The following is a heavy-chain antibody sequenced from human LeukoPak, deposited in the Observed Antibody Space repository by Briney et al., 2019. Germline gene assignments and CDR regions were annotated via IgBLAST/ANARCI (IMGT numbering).Heavy chain of an antibody. CDR3: ATLGQARGYSSGPVDY. D-gene: IGHD5-18*01. CDR2: IYYSGST. Sequence: SETLSLTCTVSGGSISSYYWSWIQQPPGKGLEWIGYIYYSGSTNYNPSLKSRVTISVLTSKNQFSLKLSSVTAADTAVYYCATLGQARGYSSGPVDYWGQGSLVSVSS. J-gene: IGHJ4*02. CDR1: GGSISSYY. V-gene: IGHV4-59*08.